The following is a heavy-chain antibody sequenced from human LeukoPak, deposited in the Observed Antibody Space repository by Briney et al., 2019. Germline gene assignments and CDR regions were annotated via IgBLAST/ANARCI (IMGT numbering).Heavy chain of an antibody. Sequence: SETLSLTCTISGDSMSGYSWSWLRQPAGKELEWIGRIYTSYFTEYNLSLDGRVTMSIDTSKNQFSLMLDSVTAADTAIYYCARVHIVTGTHFDSWGQGALVTVSS. J-gene: IGHJ4*02. D-gene: IGHD3-10*01. CDR1: GDSMSGYS. CDR3: ARVHIVTGTHFDS. V-gene: IGHV4-4*07. CDR2: IYTSYFT.